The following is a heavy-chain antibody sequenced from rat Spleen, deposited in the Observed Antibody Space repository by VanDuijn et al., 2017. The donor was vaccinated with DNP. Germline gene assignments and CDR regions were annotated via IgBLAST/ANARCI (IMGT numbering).Heavy chain of an antibody. V-gene: IGHV3-3*01. CDR2: INNAGST. CDR1: GFSITSSYR. Sequence: EVRLQESGPGLVKPPQSLSLACSVTGFSITSSYRWNWIRKFPGNKLEWMGHINNAGSTSYNPSLKSRISITRDTSKNQFFLHLNSVTTEDTATYYCARWGGDYFDYWGQGVMVTVSS. CDR3: ARWGGDYFDY. J-gene: IGHJ2*01.